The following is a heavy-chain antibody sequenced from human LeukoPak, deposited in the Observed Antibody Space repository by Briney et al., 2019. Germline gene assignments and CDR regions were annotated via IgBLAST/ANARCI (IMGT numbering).Heavy chain of an antibody. CDR2: MYTGGTT. J-gene: IGHJ4*02. Sequence: GESLRLSCAASGFTVSGTHMSWVRQAPGKGLEWVSAMYTGGTTYYADSVQGRFTISRDTSKNTLYLHMNILRADDTAVYYCAKDEATSGGGLASWGQGTLVTVSS. CDR1: GFTVSGTH. V-gene: IGHV3-53*01. CDR3: AKDEATSGGGLAS. D-gene: IGHD3-16*01.